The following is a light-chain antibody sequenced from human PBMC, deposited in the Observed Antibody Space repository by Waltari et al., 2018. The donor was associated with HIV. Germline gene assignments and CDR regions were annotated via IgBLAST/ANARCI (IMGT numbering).Light chain of an antibody. Sequence: SYELTQPPSVSVSPGQTASITCSGDKLGDKYACWYQQKPGQSPVLVIYQDSKRPSGIPERCSGSNSGNTATLTISGTQAMDEADYYCQAWDSSLVVFGGGTKLTVL. J-gene: IGLJ2*01. V-gene: IGLV3-1*01. CDR3: QAWDSSLVV. CDR2: QDS. CDR1: KLGDKY.